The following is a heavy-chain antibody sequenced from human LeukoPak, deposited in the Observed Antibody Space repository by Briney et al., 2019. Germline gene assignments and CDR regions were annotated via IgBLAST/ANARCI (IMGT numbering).Heavy chain of an antibody. V-gene: IGHV3-11*06. J-gene: IGHJ4*02. CDR3: ARVPGDCSSTSCFDMYFDY. CDR2: ISSSTYT. Sequence: GGSLRLSCAAPGFTFSDYYMSWIRQAPGKGLEWVSYISSSTYTDYADSVKGRFTTSRDNAKNSLYLQMNSLRAEDTAVYYCARVPGDCSSTSCFDMYFDYWGQGTLVTVSS. CDR1: GFTFSDYY. D-gene: IGHD2-2*01.